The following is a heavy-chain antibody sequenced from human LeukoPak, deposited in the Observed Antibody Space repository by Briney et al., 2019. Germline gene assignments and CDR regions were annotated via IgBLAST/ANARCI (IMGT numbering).Heavy chain of an antibody. D-gene: IGHD2-2*01. V-gene: IGHV3-23*01. CDR1: GFTFSGYA. Sequence: GGSLRLSCAASGFTFSGYAMSWVRQAPGKGLEWVSAISGSGGSTYYADSVKGRFTISRDNSKNTLYLQMNSLRAEDTAVYYCAKSGYCSSTSCYVLDWFDPWGQGTLVTVSS. CDR2: ISGSGGST. CDR3: AKSGYCSSTSCYVLDWFDP. J-gene: IGHJ5*02.